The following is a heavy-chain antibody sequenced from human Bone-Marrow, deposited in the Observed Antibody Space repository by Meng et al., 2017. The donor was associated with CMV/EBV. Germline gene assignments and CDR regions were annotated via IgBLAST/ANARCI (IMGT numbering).Heavy chain of an antibody. J-gene: IGHJ6*01. CDR1: GFTFSNAW. CDR2: IKSKTDGGTT. V-gene: IGHV3-15*01. Sequence: GESLKISCAASGFTFSNAWMSWVRQAPGKGLEWVGRIKSKTDGGTTDYAAPVKGRFTISRDDSKNTLYLQMNSLKTEDTAVYYCTTVFHISNGYYYGMDVWGQGTTVTVSS. CDR3: TTVFHISNGYYYGMDV. D-gene: IGHD4-11*01.